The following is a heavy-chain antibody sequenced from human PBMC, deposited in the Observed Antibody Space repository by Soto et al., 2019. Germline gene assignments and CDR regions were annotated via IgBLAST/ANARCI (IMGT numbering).Heavy chain of an antibody. CDR2: ISYHGGNK. CDR3: ALGLHRDPNNAEYLF. J-gene: IGHJ4*02. CDR1: GFTFSDYD. Sequence: QVQLVESGGGVVQPGRSLRLSCAASGFTFSDYDMHWVRQAPGKGLDWVAGISYHGGNKYYADSVKGRFTISRDNSKKTVYLQMNSLRNEDKAVYYCALGLHRDPNNAEYLFWGQGNLVTVSS. D-gene: IGHD6-6*01. V-gene: IGHV3-30*03.